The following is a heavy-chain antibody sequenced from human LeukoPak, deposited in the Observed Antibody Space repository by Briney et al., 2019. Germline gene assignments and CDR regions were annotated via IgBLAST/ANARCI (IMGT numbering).Heavy chain of an antibody. D-gene: IGHD1-26*01. CDR3: VRDKGGRSVAIYYDAFDV. CDR1: GFTFNTYW. Sequence: PGGSLRLSCAASGFTFNTYWMIWVRQAPGKGLEWVDNIDQGGSTKYYVDSLKGRFTISRDNAKNSLYLQMNSLRAEDTAVYYCVRDKGGRSVAIYYDAFDVWGQGTMVTVSS. J-gene: IGHJ3*01. V-gene: IGHV3-7*01. CDR2: IDQGGSTK.